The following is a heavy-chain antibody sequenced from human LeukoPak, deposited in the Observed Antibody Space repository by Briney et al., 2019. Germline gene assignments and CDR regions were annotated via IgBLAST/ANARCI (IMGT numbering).Heavy chain of an antibody. Sequence: GGSLRLSCAASGFTFSDYYMSWIRQAPGKELEWISYISSRGGTTIYYADSVKGRFTISRDNAKSSLYLQMNSLRAEDTAVYYCARVRGSYSSDYWGQGTLVTVSS. CDR3: ARVRGSYSSDY. CDR2: ISSRGGTTI. CDR1: GFTFSDYY. J-gene: IGHJ4*02. V-gene: IGHV3-11*04. D-gene: IGHD1-26*01.